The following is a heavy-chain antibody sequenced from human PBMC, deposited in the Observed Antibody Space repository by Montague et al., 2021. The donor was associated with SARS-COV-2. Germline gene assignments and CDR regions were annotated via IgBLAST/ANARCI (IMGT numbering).Heavy chain of an antibody. D-gene: IGHD5-18*01. CDR3: ARPGSGYSYGSGAFDY. Sequence: SDTLSLTYTVSGGSISNSIYYWDWIRQPPGKGLEWIGSIYYTENTYYNPSLKSRVTISIDTSKNQFSLKLSSVTAADTAVYYCARPGSGYSYGSGAFDYWGQGTLVTVSS. CDR1: GGSISNSIYY. J-gene: IGHJ4*02. V-gene: IGHV4-39*01. CDR2: IYYTENT.